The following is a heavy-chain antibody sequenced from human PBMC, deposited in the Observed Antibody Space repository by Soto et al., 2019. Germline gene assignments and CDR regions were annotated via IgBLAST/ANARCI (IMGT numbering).Heavy chain of an antibody. J-gene: IGHJ4*02. CDR3: ARAAVKLGATLFDS. Sequence: SETLSLTCAVSGGSPRGHYCSWIRQSPEKGLEWIGEINHSGFTNYNPTLKSRVTISRDASKNQFSLRLSSMTAADSAVYFCARAAVKLGATLFDSWGQGTLVTVSS. CDR1: GGSPRGHY. CDR2: INHSGFT. V-gene: IGHV4-34*01. D-gene: IGHD1-26*01.